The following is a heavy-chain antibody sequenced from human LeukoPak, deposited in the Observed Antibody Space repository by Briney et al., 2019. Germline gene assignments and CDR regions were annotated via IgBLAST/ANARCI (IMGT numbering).Heavy chain of an antibody. Sequence: GASVKVSCKPSGYTFNNYGISWVRQAPGQGLEWMGWISTFNGNTNYAQNLQGRLTMTTDTSTSTAYMELRSPRSDDTAVYYCARDLAYCGGDCSYYFDYWGRGTLVTVSS. CDR3: ARDLAYCGGDCSYYFDY. CDR2: ISTFNGNT. J-gene: IGHJ4*02. CDR1: GYTFNNYG. V-gene: IGHV1-18*01. D-gene: IGHD2-21*02.